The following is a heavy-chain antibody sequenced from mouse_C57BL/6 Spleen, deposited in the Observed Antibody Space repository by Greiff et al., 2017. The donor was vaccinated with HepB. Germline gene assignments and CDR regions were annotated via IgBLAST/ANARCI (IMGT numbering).Heavy chain of an antibody. CDR1: GYAFSSSW. Sequence: QVQLQQSGPELVKPGASVKISCTASGYAFSSSWINWVKQRPGTGLEWIGRIYPGDGDTNYHGKFKGMATLTADNSSSTAYIQLSSLTSEDSAVSFCAISDILYVYYDYWGQGTTLTVSS. D-gene: IGHD2-3*01. CDR2: IYPGDGDT. CDR3: AISDILYVYYDY. V-gene: IGHV1-82*01. J-gene: IGHJ2*01.